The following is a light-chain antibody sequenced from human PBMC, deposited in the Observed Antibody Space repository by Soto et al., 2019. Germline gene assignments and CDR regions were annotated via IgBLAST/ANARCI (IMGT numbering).Light chain of an antibody. Sequence: EIVLPQSPATLSVSPGERATLSCRASQSVSSNLAWYQQKPGQAPRLLIYGASTRATGIPARFSGSGSGTAFTLTISSLQSEDFAVYYCQQYNNWPPGTFGQGTKVEIK. CDR2: GAS. V-gene: IGKV3-15*01. J-gene: IGKJ1*01. CDR1: QSVSSN. CDR3: QQYNNWPPGT.